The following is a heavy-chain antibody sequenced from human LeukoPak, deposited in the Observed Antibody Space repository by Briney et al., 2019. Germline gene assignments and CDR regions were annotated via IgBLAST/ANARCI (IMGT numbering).Heavy chain of an antibody. D-gene: IGHD2-2*01. CDR3: ARFESTSGRGFDP. CDR1: GYSISSGYY. Sequence: SETLSLTCAVPGYSISSGYYWGWIRQPPGKGLEWIGTIYHSGTTYYNPSLKSRVTISLDTSKNQFSLNLRSVTAADTAVYYCARFESTSGRGFDPWGQGTLVTVSS. V-gene: IGHV4-38-2*01. CDR2: IYHSGTT. J-gene: IGHJ5*02.